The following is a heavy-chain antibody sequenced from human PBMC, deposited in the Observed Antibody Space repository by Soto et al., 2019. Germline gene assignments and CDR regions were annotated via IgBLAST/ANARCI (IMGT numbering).Heavy chain of an antibody. CDR2: MNPNSGNT. Sequence: QVQLVQSGAEVKKPGASVKVSCKASGYTFTSYDINWVRQATGQGLEWMGWMNPNSGNTGYAQKFQCRVTMTRNTSISTAYMAPSSLRSEDTAVYYCARERTGTTSMYVWGQGTTVTVSS. J-gene: IGHJ6*02. CDR3: ARERTGTTSMYV. V-gene: IGHV1-8*01. CDR1: GYTFTSYD. D-gene: IGHD1-1*01.